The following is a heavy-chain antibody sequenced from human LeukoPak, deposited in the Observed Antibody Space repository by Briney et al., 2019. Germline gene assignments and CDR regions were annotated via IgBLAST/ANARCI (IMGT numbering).Heavy chain of an antibody. D-gene: IGHD5-18*01. CDR2: IYNSGST. Sequence: SETLSLTCTVSGGSISSYYWSWIRQPPGKGLEWIGYIYNSGSTNYNPSLKSRVTISVDTAKNQFSLELSYVTAADTAVYYCARGGYSYGYDGDFDYWGQGTLVTVSS. CDR3: ARGGYSYGYDGDFDY. J-gene: IGHJ4*02. CDR1: GGSISSYY. V-gene: IGHV4-59*01.